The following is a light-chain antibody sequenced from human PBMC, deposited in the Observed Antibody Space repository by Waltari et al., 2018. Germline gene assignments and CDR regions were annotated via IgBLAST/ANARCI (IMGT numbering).Light chain of an antibody. CDR2: DAS. V-gene: IGKV1-13*02. Sequence: AIQLTQSPSPLSASVGERVTITCRASQDISSSVAWYQQRPGAPPKLLIFDASTLQTGVPSRFRGSGSRTEFTLTISSLQPEDFAVYYCLQFDTYLLTFGGGTKVEI. J-gene: IGKJ4*01. CDR3: LQFDTYLLT. CDR1: QDISSS.